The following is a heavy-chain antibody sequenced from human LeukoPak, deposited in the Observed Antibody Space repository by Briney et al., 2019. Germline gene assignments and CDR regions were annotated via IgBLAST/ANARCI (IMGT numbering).Heavy chain of an antibody. CDR2: ISSSGSTI. J-gene: IGHJ5*02. CDR1: GFTFSDYY. CDR3: ARDRYGDYRGWFDP. V-gene: IGHV3-11*01. D-gene: IGHD4-17*01. Sequence: PGGSLRLSCAAPGFTFSDYYMSWIRQAPGKGLEWVSYISSSGSTIYYADSVKGRFPISRDNAKNSLYLQMNSLRAEDTAVYYCARDRYGDYRGWFDPWGQGTLVTVSS.